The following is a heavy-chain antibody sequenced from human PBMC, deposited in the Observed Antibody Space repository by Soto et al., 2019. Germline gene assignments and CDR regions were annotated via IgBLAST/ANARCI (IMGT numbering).Heavy chain of an antibody. CDR3: ARGQYYYYGMDV. CDR2: INPNSGGT. CDR1: GYTFTGYY. J-gene: IGHJ6*02. Sequence: ASVKVSCKASGYTFTGYYMHWVRQAPGQGLEWMGWINPNSGGTNYAQKFQGRVTMTRDTSISTAYMELSRLRSDDTAMYYCARGQYYYYGMDVWGQGTTVTVSS. V-gene: IGHV1-2*02.